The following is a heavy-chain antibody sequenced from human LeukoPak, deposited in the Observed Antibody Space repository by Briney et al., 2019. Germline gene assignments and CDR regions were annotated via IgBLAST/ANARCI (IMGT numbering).Heavy chain of an antibody. V-gene: IGHV3-74*01. CDR3: ARDRDYGAPDY. CDR1: GFTFSTYW. Sequence: PGGSLRLSCAASGFTFSTYWMHWVRQAPGKGLVWVSRINGDGTSTSTSYADSVKGRFTISRGNAKNTLYLHMNTLRAEDTAVYYCARDRDYGAPDYWGQGTLVTVS. CDR2: INGDGTSTST. D-gene: IGHD4-17*01. J-gene: IGHJ4*02.